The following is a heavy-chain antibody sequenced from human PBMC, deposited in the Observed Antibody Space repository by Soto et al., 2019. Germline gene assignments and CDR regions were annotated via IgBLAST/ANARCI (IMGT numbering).Heavy chain of an antibody. D-gene: IGHD6-13*01. Sequence: SETLSLTCTFSGGPISKYYWSWIRQPPGKGLEWIGYLHDSGSTNLNPSLKSRVTISVDTSKKEFSLKLTSVTAADTAVHYCAASPGIAAPLSYWGQGTLVTVSS. V-gene: IGHV4-59*01. J-gene: IGHJ4*02. CDR1: GGPISKYY. CDR2: LHDSGST. CDR3: AASPGIAAPLSY.